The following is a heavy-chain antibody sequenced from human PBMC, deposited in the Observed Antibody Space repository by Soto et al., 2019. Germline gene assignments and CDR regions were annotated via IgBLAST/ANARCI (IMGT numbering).Heavy chain of an antibody. CDR1: AFTFSSYA. V-gene: IGHV3-23*01. J-gene: IGHJ4*02. CDR2: IGGSGGDI. CDR3: AKKYHGSYPFDY. D-gene: IGHD1-26*01. Sequence: EMQLLESGGSLVQPGGSLRLSCAASAFTFSSYAMAWVRQAPGKGLEWVSSIGGSGGDISYADSVKGRFTISRDNSRNTLYLQMDSLRAEDTAVYYCAKKYHGSYPFDYWGQGTLVTVSS.